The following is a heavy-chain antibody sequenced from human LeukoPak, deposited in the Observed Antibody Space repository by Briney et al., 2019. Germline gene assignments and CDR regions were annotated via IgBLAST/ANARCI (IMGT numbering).Heavy chain of an antibody. V-gene: IGHV4-59*01. CDR2: IYYSGST. J-gene: IGHJ3*02. Sequence: SETLSLTCTVSGGSISSYYWSWIRQPPGKGLEWIGYIYYSGSTNYNPSLKSRVTISVDTSKNQFSLKLSSVTAADTAVYYCARDNYDCWSGRAPGAFDIWGQGTMVTVSS. CDR1: GGSISSYY. D-gene: IGHD3-3*01. CDR3: ARDNYDCWSGRAPGAFDI.